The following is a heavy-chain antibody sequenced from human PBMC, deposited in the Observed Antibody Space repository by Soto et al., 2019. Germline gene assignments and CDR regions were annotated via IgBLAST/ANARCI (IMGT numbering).Heavy chain of an antibody. Sequence: EVQLVESGGGLVKPGGSLRLSCAASGFTFSNAWMNWVRQAPGKGLEWVGRIKSKTDGGTTDYAAPVKGRFTISRDDSKNTLYLQMSSLKTEDTAVYYCSTIVGAITVAADAFDIWCQGTMVTVSS. V-gene: IGHV3-15*07. D-gene: IGHD1-26*01. CDR2: IKSKTDGGTT. CDR3: STIVGAITVAADAFDI. J-gene: IGHJ3*02. CDR1: GFTFSNAW.